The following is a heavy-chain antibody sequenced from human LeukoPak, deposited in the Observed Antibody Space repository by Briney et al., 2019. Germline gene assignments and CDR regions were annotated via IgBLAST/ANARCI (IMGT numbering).Heavy chain of an antibody. CDR2: IYHSGIT. D-gene: IGHD3-10*01. Sequence: SQTLSLTCAVSGGSISSGDYSWNWIRQPPGKGLEWIGNIYHSGITHYNPSLKSRVTISVDTSKNQFSLKLSSVTAADTAVYYCARYSPPGVTTTYYYYGMDVWGQGTTVTVSS. V-gene: IGHV4-30-2*01. J-gene: IGHJ6*02. CDR1: GGSISSGDYS. CDR3: ARYSPPGVTTTYYYYGMDV.